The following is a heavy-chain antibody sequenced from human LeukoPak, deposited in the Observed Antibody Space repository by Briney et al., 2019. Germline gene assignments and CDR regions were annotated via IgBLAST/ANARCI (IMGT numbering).Heavy chain of an antibody. D-gene: IGHD5-12*01. J-gene: IGHJ4*02. Sequence: GGSLRLSCVASGFSFDNYAMNWVRQAPGQGLEWVSLIIGSSGSTFYADSVKGRFTISRNKSKNTLYQQMNSLRAEDTAVYYCAKGAYDYIEIAYFDYWGQGSLVTVSS. CDR2: IIGSSGST. CDR1: GFSFDNYA. V-gene: IGHV3-23*01. CDR3: AKGAYDYIEIAYFDY.